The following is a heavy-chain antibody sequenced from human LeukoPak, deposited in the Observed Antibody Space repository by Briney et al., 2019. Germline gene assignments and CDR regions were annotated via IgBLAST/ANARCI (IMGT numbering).Heavy chain of an antibody. Sequence: GASVKVSCKASGYSFTSYGISWVRQAPGQGLEWMGWINAFNGDTNHAQKFQGRVTMITDTSTSTAYMELRSLRSDDTAVYYCARDGLGTWDDPWGQGTLVTVSS. D-gene: IGHD3-10*01. J-gene: IGHJ5*02. CDR3: ARDGLGTWDDP. CDR2: INAFNGDT. V-gene: IGHV1-18*01. CDR1: GYSFTSYG.